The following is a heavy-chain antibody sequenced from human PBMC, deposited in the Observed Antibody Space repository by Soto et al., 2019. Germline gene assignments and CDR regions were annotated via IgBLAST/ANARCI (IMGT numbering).Heavy chain of an antibody. J-gene: IGHJ6*02. CDR2: IYSGGST. CDR1: GFTVSSNY. Sequence: GGSLRLSCAASGFTVSSNYMSWVRQAPGKGLEWVSVIYSGGSTYYADSVKGRSTISRDNSKNTLYLQMNSLRAEDTAVYYCARGITIFGVVIPTGYGMDVWGQGTTVTVSS. V-gene: IGHV3-53*01. D-gene: IGHD3-3*01. CDR3: ARGITIFGVVIPTGYGMDV.